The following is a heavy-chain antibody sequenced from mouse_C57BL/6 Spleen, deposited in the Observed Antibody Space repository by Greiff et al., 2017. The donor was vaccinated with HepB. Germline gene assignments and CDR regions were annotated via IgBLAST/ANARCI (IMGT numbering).Heavy chain of an antibody. J-gene: IGHJ3*01. Sequence: VQLQQPGAELVKPGASVKLSCKASGYTFTSYWMHWVKQRPGQGLEWIGMIHPNSGSTNYNEKFKSKATLTVDKSSSPAYMQLSSLTSEDSAVYYCAREGAYGSSSAWFAYWGQGTLVTVSA. CDR2: IHPNSGST. D-gene: IGHD1-1*01. CDR1: GYTFTSYW. CDR3: AREGAYGSSSAWFAY. V-gene: IGHV1-64*01.